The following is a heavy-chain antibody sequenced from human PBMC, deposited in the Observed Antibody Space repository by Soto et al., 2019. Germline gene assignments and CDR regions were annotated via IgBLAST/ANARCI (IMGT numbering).Heavy chain of an antibody. Sequence: GASVKVSCKASGYTFTSYDINWVRQATGQGLEWMGWMNPNSGNTGYAQKFQGRVTMTRNTSISTAYMELSSLRSEDTAVYYCARGWSYIEHYYSYMDVWGKGTTVTVSS. CDR2: MNPNSGNT. D-gene: IGHD2-8*02. V-gene: IGHV1-8*01. CDR3: ARGWSYIEHYYSYMDV. J-gene: IGHJ6*03. CDR1: GYTFTSYD.